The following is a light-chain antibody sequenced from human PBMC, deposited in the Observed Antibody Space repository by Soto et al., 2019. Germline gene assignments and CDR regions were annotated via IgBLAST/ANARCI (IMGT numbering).Light chain of an antibody. CDR3: QQYNDWPPIT. Sequence: ETLITQSPATLSVSPGERVTLSCRASQSVSLNLAWYQQRPGQAPRLLIYGASTRVIGIPDRFTGSGSGTEFTLSITNLQSEDFALYYCQQYNDWPPITFGQGTRLEIK. J-gene: IGKJ5*01. CDR1: QSVSLN. CDR2: GAS. V-gene: IGKV3-15*01.